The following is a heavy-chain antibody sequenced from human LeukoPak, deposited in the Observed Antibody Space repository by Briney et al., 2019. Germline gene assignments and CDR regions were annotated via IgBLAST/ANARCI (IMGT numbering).Heavy chain of an antibody. D-gene: IGHD2-2*01. V-gene: IGHV1-18*01. Sequence: GASVKVSCKASGYTFTSYGISWVRQAPGQGLEWMGWISAYNGNTNYAQKLQGRVTMTTDTSTSTAYMELRRLRSDDTAVYYCARDRDCSSTSCYRWFDPWGQGTLVTVSS. CDR1: GYTFTSYG. CDR2: ISAYNGNT. CDR3: ARDRDCSSTSCYRWFDP. J-gene: IGHJ5*02.